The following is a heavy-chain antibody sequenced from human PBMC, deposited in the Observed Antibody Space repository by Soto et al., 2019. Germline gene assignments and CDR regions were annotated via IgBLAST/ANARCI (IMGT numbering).Heavy chain of an antibody. CDR1: GGXISSGDYY. CDR3: ARERGSGWTFDY. V-gene: IGHV4-30-4*01. J-gene: IGHJ4*02. Sequence: SETLSLTCTVSGGXISSGDYYWSWIRQPPGKGLEWIGYIYYSGSTYYNPSLKSRVTISVDTSKNQFSLKLSSVTAADTAVYYCARERGSGWTFDYWGQGTLVTVSS. D-gene: IGHD6-19*01. CDR2: IYYSGST.